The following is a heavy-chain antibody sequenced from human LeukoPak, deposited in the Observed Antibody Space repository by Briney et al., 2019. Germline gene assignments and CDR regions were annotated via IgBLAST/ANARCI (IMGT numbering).Heavy chain of an antibody. V-gene: IGHV1-69-2*01. J-gene: IGHJ6*03. CDR3: ARGIQVGAQNVGHMDV. CDR1: GGTFSSYA. D-gene: IGHD1-26*01. Sequence: VKVSCKASGGTFSSYAISWVRQAPGKGLEWMGRVDPEDGETIYAEKFQGRVTITADTSTDTAYMELSSLRSEDTAVYYCARGIQVGAQNVGHMDVWGKGTTVTVSS. CDR2: VDPEDGET.